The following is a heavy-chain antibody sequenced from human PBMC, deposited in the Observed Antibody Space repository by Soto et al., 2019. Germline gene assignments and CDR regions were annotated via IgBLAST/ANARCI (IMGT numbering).Heavy chain of an antibody. Sequence: EVPLLESGGGLVQPGGSLRLSCAASGFTFSSYAMRWVRQAPGKGLEWVSAISGSGGSTYYADSVKGRFTISRDNSKNTLYLQMNSLRAEDTAVYYCARRGSGSYYDYWGQGTRVIVSS. V-gene: IGHV3-23*01. D-gene: IGHD1-26*01. CDR3: ARRGSGSYYDY. J-gene: IGHJ4*02. CDR2: ISGSGGST. CDR1: GFTFSSYA.